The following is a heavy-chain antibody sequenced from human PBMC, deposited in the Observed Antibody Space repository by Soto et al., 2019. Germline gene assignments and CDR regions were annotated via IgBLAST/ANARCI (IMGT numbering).Heavy chain of an antibody. J-gene: IGHJ4*02. V-gene: IGHV4-34*01. CDR3: ARVDLGGVSIAVAGSFDY. CDR2: INHSGST. D-gene: IGHD6-19*01. CDR1: GGSFSGYY. Sequence: QVQLQQWGAGLLKPSETLSLTCAVYGGSFSGYYWSWIRQPPGKGLEWIGEINHSGSTNYNPSLKRRVTISVDPYKNQFYLKLSYETDADPAVYYSARVDLGGVSIAVAGSFDYWGQGTLVTVSS.